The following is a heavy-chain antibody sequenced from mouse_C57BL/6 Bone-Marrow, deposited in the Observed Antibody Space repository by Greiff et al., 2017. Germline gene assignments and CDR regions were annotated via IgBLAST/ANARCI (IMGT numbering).Heavy chain of an antibody. Sequence: EVQLQQSGPGLVKPSQSLSLTCSVTGYSITSGYYWNWIRQFPGNKLEWMGYISYDGSNNYNPSLKNRISITRDTSKNQFFLKLNSVTTEDTATYYCATFYGSVEDYWGQGTSVTVSS. D-gene: IGHD1-1*01. CDR1: GYSITSGYY. J-gene: IGHJ4*01. V-gene: IGHV3-6*01. CDR2: ISYDGSN. CDR3: ATFYGSVEDY.